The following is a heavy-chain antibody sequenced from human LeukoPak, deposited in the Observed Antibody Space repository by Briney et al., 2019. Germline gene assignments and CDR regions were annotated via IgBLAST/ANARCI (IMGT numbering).Heavy chain of an antibody. D-gene: IGHD1-1*01. Sequence: PSGTLSLTCAVSGGSISSSNWWSWVRQPPGKGLEWIGEIYHSGSTNYNPSLKSRVTISVDKSKNQFSLKLSSVTAADTAVYYCARDLLERLRGYYGMDVWGQGTTVTVSS. J-gene: IGHJ6*02. CDR3: ARDLLERLRGYYGMDV. CDR1: GGSISSSNW. V-gene: IGHV4-4*02. CDR2: IYHSGST.